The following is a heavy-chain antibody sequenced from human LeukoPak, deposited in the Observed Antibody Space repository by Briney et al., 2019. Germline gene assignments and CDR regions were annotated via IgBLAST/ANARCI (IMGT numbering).Heavy chain of an antibody. D-gene: IGHD2-21*02. CDR3: AKGGAYCGGDCYIDY. CDR2: ISGSGGST. V-gene: IGHV3-23*01. Sequence: GGTLRLSCAASGFTFSSYGMSWVRQAPGKGLEWVSAISGSGGSTYYADSVKGRFTISRDNSKNTLYLQMNSLRAEGTAVYYCAKGGAYCGGDCYIDYWGQGTLVTVSS. J-gene: IGHJ4*02. CDR1: GFTFSSYG.